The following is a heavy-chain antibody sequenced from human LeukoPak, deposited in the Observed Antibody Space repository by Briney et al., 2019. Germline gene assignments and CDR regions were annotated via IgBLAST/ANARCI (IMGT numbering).Heavy chain of an antibody. D-gene: IGHD3-16*02. Sequence: ASVKVSCKASGHTFTGYYMHWVRQAPGQGLEWMGWINPNSGGTNYAQKFQGRVTMTRDTSISTAYMELSRLRSDDTAVYYYARANDYVWGSYRYYYYYYMDVWGKGTTVTVSS. CDR1: GHTFTGYY. CDR3: ARANDYVWGSYRYYYYYYMDV. CDR2: INPNSGGT. V-gene: IGHV1-2*02. J-gene: IGHJ6*03.